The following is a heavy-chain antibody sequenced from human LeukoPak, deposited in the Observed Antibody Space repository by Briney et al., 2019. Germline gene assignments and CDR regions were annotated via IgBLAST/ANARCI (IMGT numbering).Heavy chain of an antibody. D-gene: IGHD3-3*01. Sequence: GGSLRLSCAASGFAFSSYAMSWVRQAPGKGLEWVSAISGSGGSTYYADSVKGRFTISRDNSKSTLYLQMNSLRAEDTAVYYCAKDLHYDFWSGYYLSSYYYGMDVWGQGTTVTVSS. CDR1: GFAFSSYA. V-gene: IGHV3-23*01. CDR3: AKDLHYDFWSGYYLSSYYYGMDV. CDR2: ISGSGGST. J-gene: IGHJ6*02.